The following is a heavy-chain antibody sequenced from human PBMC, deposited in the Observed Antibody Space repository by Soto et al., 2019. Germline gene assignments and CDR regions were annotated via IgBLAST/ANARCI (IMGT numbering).Heavy chain of an antibody. CDR1: GGSFSGYY. J-gene: IGHJ6*02. CDR2: INHSGST. V-gene: IGHV4-34*01. Sequence: SETLSLTCAVYGGSFSGYYWSWIRQPPGKGLEWIGEINHSGSTNYNPSLKSRVTISVDTSKNQFSLKLSSVTAADTAVYYCARVSRITIFGVVITAVYGMDVWGQGTTVTVSS. CDR3: ARVSRITIFGVVITAVYGMDV. D-gene: IGHD3-3*01.